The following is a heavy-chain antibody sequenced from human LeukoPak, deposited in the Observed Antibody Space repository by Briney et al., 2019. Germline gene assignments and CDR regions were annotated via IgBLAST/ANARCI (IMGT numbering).Heavy chain of an antibody. J-gene: IGHJ4*02. CDR1: GFTFSNYW. D-gene: IGHD4-23*01. Sequence: GGSLRLSCAASGFTFSNYWMHWVRQGPGKGLVWVSRINGDGRIASYADSVKGRFTISRDNAKNTLYLQMNSLRAEDTAVYYCARDLRTPSDTNIAIDYWGQGTLVTVSS. V-gene: IGHV3-74*01. CDR3: ARDLRTPSDTNIAIDY. CDR2: INGDGRIA.